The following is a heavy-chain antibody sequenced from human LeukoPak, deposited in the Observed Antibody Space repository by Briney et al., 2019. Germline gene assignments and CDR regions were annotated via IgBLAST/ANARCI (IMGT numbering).Heavy chain of an antibody. CDR1: GGSIYGHY. Sequence: SETLSLTCGVDGGSIYGHYWNWIRQPPGKGLEWIGELSPSGSTTYNPSLGSRFTISVDTSKNHFSLDLNSVTAADTALYYCARAPPSAFFTRNWYFDLWGLGTLVTVSS. CDR3: ARAPPSAFFTRNWYFDL. CDR2: LSPSGST. J-gene: IGHJ2*01. V-gene: IGHV4-34*01. D-gene: IGHD3-3*02.